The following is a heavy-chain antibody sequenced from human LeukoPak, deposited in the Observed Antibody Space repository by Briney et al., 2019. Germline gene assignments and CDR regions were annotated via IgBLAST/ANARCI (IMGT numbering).Heavy chain of an antibody. V-gene: IGHV3-53*01. CDR1: GFTVSSNY. Sequence: GGSLRLSCAASGFTVSSNYMSWVRQAPGKGLEWVSVIYSGGSTYYADSVKGRFTISRDNSKNTLYLQMNSLRAEDTAVYYCAREGCYYDSSGYYSSWYFDYWGQGTLVTVSS. CDR3: AREGCYYDSSGYYSSWYFDY. J-gene: IGHJ4*02. D-gene: IGHD3-22*01. CDR2: IYSGGST.